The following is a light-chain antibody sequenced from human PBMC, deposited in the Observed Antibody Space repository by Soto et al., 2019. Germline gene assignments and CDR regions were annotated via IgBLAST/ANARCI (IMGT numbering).Light chain of an antibody. CDR1: QTIGTF. Sequence: DIQMTQSPPSLSASVGDRVTITCRASQTIGTFLNWYRHRSGTAPRLLIYAASILQKGVPSRFSASGSGTDFTLTINSLQPEDFATYYCQQSYTTPWTFARGTTV. CDR3: QQSYTTPWT. V-gene: IGKV1-39*01. CDR2: AAS. J-gene: IGKJ1*01.